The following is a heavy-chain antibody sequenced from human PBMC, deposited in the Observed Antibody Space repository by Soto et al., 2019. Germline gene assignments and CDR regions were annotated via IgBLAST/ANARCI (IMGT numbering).Heavy chain of an antibody. CDR3: ARVPASYSSSGMDV. CDR2: ISSSSSYI. Sequence: GVLRLSCAASGFTFSSYSMNWVRQAPGKGLEWVSSISSSSSYIYYADSVKGRFTISRDNAKNSLYLQMNSLRAEDTAVYYCARVPASYSSSGMDVWGQGTTVTVSS. CDR1: GFTFSSYS. V-gene: IGHV3-21*01. D-gene: IGHD6-6*01. J-gene: IGHJ6*02.